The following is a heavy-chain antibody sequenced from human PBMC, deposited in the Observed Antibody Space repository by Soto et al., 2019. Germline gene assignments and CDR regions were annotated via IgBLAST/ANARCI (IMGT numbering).Heavy chain of an antibody. J-gene: IGHJ4*02. CDR3: ARGVAGGGFDL. V-gene: IGHV1-2*02. CDR1: GYTFIDYY. D-gene: IGHD6-19*01. Sequence: ASVNVSCKASGYTFIDYYMHWVRQAPGQGFEWMGRISPKSGGTNYAQKFQGRVTMTWDTSLNTAYMELSSLISEDTAVYYCARGVAGGGFDLWGQGTLVTVSS. CDR2: ISPKSGGT.